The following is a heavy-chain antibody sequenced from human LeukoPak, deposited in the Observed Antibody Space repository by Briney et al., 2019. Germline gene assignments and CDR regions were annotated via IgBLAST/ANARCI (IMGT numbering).Heavy chain of an antibody. J-gene: IGHJ4*02. V-gene: IGHV4-34*01. CDR2: INHSGST. CDR3: ARRYYYGSIDY. CDR1: GGSFSGYY. D-gene: IGHD3-10*01. Sequence: PSETLSLTCAVYGGSFSGYYWSWIRQPPGKGLEWIGEINHSGSTNYNPSLKSRVTISVDTSKNQFSLKLSSVTAADTAVYYCARRYYYGSIDYWRQGTLVTVSS.